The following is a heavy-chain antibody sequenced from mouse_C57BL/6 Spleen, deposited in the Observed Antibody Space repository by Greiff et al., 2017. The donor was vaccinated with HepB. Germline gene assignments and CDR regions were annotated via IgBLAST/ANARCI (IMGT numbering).Heavy chain of an antibody. CDR1: GYTFTSYW. J-gene: IGHJ3*01. Sequence: QVQLKQPGAELVKPGASVKLSCKASGYTFTSYWMQWVKQRPGQGLEWIGEIDPSDSYTNYNQKFKGKATLTVDTSSSTAYMQLSSLTSEDSAVYDCARKGARLLLGFAYWGQGTLVTVSA. CDR2: IDPSDSYT. D-gene: IGHD2-1*01. CDR3: ARKGARLLLGFAY. V-gene: IGHV1-50*01.